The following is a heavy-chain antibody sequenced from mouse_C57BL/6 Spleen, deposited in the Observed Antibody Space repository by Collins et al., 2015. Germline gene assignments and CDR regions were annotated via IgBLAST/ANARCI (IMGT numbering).Heavy chain of an antibody. CDR1: GYTFTDYN. CDR2: INPNNGGT. Sequence: EVQLQQSGPELVKPGASVKIPCKASGYTFTDYNMDWVKQSHGKSLEWIGDINPNNGGTIYNQKFKGKATLTVDKSSSTAYMELRSLTSEDSAVYFCAREGLYYGRTCGAMDYWGQGTSVTVSS. J-gene: IGHJ4*01. V-gene: IGHV1-18*01. CDR3: AREGLYYGRTCGAMDY. D-gene: IGHD1-1*01.